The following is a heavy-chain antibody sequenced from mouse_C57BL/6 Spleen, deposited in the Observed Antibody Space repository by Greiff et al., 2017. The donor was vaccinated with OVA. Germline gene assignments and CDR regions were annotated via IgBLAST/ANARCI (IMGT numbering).Heavy chain of an antibody. CDR2: IDPSDSYT. D-gene: IGHD1-1*01. CDR3: ARAPYGSSYAMDY. J-gene: IGHJ4*01. V-gene: IGHV1-59*01. CDR1: GYTFTSYW. Sequence: VQLQQPGAELVRPGTSVKLSCKASGYTFTSYWMHWVKQRPGQGLEWIGVIDPSDSYTNYNQKFKGKATLTVDTSSSTAYMQLSSLTSEDSAVYYCARAPYGSSYAMDYWGQGTSVTVSS.